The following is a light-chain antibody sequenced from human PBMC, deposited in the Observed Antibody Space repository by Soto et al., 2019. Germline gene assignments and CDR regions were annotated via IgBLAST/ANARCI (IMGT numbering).Light chain of an antibody. J-gene: IGKJ1*01. CDR1: QGISSS. Sequence: DIQLTQSPSFLSASVGDRVTITCRASQGISSSLAWYQQKSGKAPKLLIYAASTLQSGVPSRFSGSGSGTEFTLTISSLQTEDFATYYCQQLHSYPRTFGQGTKVDIK. CDR2: AAS. CDR3: QQLHSYPRT. V-gene: IGKV1-9*01.